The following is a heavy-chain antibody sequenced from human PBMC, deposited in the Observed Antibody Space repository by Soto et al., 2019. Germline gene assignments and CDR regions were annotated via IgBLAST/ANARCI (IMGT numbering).Heavy chain of an antibody. Sequence: QVHLVQSGAEVKKPGASVKVSCQGSGYAFTTYGITWVRQAPGQGLEWMGWISAHNGNTNYAQKLQGRVTVTRDTSTSTAYLVLRSLRYDATTVYYCARGRYGDYWGQGALVTVSS. CDR2: ISAHNGNT. D-gene: IGHD1-1*01. J-gene: IGHJ4*02. CDR3: ARGRYGDY. CDR1: GYAFTTYG. V-gene: IGHV1-18*01.